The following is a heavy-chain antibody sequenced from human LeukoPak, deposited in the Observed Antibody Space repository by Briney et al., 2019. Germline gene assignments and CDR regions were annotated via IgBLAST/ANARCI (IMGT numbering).Heavy chain of an antibody. CDR1: GYTFDNYG. Sequence: ASVKVSCKASGYTFDNYGISWVRQAPGQGLEWMGWISAYNGNTNYAQNLQGRGTMTTDTSTSTAYMELRSLRSDDTAVYYCARGTMIVVDPADYWGQGTLVTVSS. V-gene: IGHV1-18*01. CDR2: ISAYNGNT. J-gene: IGHJ4*02. D-gene: IGHD3-22*01. CDR3: ARGTMIVVDPADY.